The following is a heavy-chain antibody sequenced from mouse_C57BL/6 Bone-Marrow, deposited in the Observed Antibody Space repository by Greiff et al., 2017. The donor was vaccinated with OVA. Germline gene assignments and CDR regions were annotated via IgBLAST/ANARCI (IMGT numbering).Heavy chain of an antibody. V-gene: IGHV3-6*01. J-gene: IGHJ2*01. D-gene: IGHD1-1*01. CDR1: GYSITSGYY. Sequence: VQLQQSGPGLVKPSQSLSLTCSVTGYSITSGYYWNWIRQFPGNKLEWMGYISYDGSNNYNPSLKNRISITRDTSKNQFFLKLNSVTTEDTATYYCARAPLRPYYFDYWGQGTTLTVSS. CDR2: ISYDGSN. CDR3: ARAPLRPYYFDY.